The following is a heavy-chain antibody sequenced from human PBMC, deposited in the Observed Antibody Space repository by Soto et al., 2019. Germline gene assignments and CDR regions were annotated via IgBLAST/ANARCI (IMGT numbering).Heavy chain of an antibody. Sequence: ASETLSLTCAVSGGSISSSNWWSWVRQPPGKGLEWIGEIYHSGSTNYNPSLKSRVTISVDKSKNQFSLKLSSVTAADTAVYYCARGNYDFWSGYYNYFDYWGQGTLVTVSS. D-gene: IGHD3-3*01. CDR3: ARGNYDFWSGYYNYFDY. CDR2: IYHSGST. CDR1: GGSISSSNW. V-gene: IGHV4-4*02. J-gene: IGHJ4*02.